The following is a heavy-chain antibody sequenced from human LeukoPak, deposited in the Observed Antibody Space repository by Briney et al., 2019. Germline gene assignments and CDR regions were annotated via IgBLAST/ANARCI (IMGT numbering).Heavy chain of an antibody. CDR2: ISNNGVST. V-gene: IGHV3-64*04. CDR3: AMNWNCDY. J-gene: IGHJ4*02. D-gene: IGHD1-1*01. Sequence: DPGGSLRLSCSASGFTFSNYAMAWVRQAPGKGLEYVSAISNNGVSTYYADSVKGRFTISRDNSKSTLYLQMNSLRAEDTAVYYYAMNWNCDYWGQGTLVTVSS. CDR1: GFTFSNYA.